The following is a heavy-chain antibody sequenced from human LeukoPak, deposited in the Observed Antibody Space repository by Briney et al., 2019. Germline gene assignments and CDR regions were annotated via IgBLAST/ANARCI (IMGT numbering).Heavy chain of an antibody. J-gene: IGHJ4*02. CDR3: ARDRNFYYYGSGSYPGTR. V-gene: IGHV3-21*01. D-gene: IGHD3-10*01. CDR1: GFTFSSYS. CDR2: ISSSSSYI. Sequence: PGGSLRLSCAASGFTFSSYSMNWVRQAPGKGLEWVSSISSSSSYIYYADSVKGRFTISRDNAKNSLYLQMNSLRAEDTAVYYCARDRNFYYYGSGSYPGTRWGQGTLVTVSS.